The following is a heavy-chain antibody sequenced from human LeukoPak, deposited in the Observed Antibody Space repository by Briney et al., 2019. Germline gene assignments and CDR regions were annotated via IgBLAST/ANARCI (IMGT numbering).Heavy chain of an antibody. CDR1: GFTFSRYW. D-gene: IGHD3-9*01. J-gene: IGHJ4*02. CDR2: INSDGSRT. Sequence: PGGSLRLSCEASGFTFSRYWLHWVRQAPGKGLVWVSRINSDGSRTGYADSVKGRFTISRDNAMNKLYLQMDSLRAEDTDVYYCARDDNWGQGALVTVSS. V-gene: IGHV3-74*01. CDR3: ARDDN.